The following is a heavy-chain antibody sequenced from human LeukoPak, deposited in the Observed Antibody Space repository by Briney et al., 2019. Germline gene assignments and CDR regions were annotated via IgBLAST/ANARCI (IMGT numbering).Heavy chain of an antibody. CDR2: IIPSGGST. CDR3: ARATTPLNTFDY. D-gene: IGHD1-1*01. Sequence: GGSVKVSCKASGYTFTSYYMHWVRQAPGQGLEWMGMIIPSGGSTSYAQKFRGRVTMTRDTSTSTVYIALSLLRSEDTDVYYCARATTPLNTFDYWGQGTMVTVSS. J-gene: IGHJ4*02. CDR1: GYTFTSYY. V-gene: IGHV1-46*01.